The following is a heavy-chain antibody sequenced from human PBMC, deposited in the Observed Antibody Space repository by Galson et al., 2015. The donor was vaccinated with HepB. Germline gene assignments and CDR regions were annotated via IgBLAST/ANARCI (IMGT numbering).Heavy chain of an antibody. J-gene: IGHJ4*02. CDR2: IDRDGRIT. Sequence: SLRLSCAASGFPFSGYWMDWVRQSHGRGLVWVSRIDRDGRITGYAESVKGRFTISRDNANNMLYLQMNSLRVVDTAVYYCVRSQDGYNFWGRGTLVTVSS. V-gene: IGHV3-74*01. CDR3: VRSQDGYNF. CDR1: GFPFSGYW. D-gene: IGHD5-24*01.